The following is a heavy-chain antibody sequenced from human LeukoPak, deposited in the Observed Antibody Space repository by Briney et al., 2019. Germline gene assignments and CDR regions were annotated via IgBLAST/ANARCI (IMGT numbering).Heavy chain of an antibody. CDR1: GGSLSSFY. CDR2: IYFSGTT. D-gene: IGHD5-18*01. J-gene: IGHJ4*02. V-gene: IGHV4-59*08. CDR3: ARQRGYTLGTSFDS. Sequence: SETLSLTCTVSGGSLSSFYWAWIRQPPGKGLEWIGYIYFSGTTNYNPSLKSRVTISVDTSKNQFSLMLTSVTAADTAVYYCARQRGYTLGTSFDSRGQGTLVTVSS.